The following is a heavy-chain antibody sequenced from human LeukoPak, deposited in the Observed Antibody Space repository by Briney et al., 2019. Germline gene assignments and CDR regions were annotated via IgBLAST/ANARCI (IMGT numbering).Heavy chain of an antibody. D-gene: IGHD1-26*01. V-gene: IGHV1-2*02. Sequence: ASVKVSCKASGYTFTGYYMHWVRQAPGQGLDWMGWINPNSGGTNYAQKFQGRVTMTRDTSISTAYMELSRLRSDDTAVYYCARRKVGATTDWFDPWGQGTLVTVSS. CDR3: ARRKVGATTDWFDP. CDR2: INPNSGGT. CDR1: GYTFTGYY. J-gene: IGHJ5*02.